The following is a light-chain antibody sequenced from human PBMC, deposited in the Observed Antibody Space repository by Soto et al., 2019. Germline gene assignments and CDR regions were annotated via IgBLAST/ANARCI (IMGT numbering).Light chain of an antibody. CDR3: QQRTNRPI. V-gene: IGKV3-11*01. CDR2: DTS. Sequence: EIVLTQSPATLSLSPGERATLSCRASQTISSFLAWYQQKPGQAPRLLIYDTSNRATGGPARFSGSRSGTDFTLTISSLEPEDFAVYYCQQRTNRPIFGQGTKLEIK. J-gene: IGKJ2*01. CDR1: QTISSF.